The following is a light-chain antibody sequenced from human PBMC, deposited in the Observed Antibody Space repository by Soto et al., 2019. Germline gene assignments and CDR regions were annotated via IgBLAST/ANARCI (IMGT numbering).Light chain of an antibody. J-gene: IGLJ2*01. V-gene: IGLV1-40*01. Sequence: QSVLTQPPSVSGAPGQRVTISCTGSSSNTGADYDVHWYQHLPGSAPKLLIYDNNIRPSGVPDRFSGSKSGTSASLAITGLQAEDEGDYYCAVWDNSLNGVAFGGGTKLTVL. CDR3: AVWDNSLNGVA. CDR1: SSNTGADYD. CDR2: DNN.